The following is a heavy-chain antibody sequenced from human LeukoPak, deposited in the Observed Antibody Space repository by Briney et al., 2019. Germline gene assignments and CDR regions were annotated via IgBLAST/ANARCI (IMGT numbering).Heavy chain of an antibody. Sequence: GGSLRLSCAASGFTVSSNYMSWVRQAPGKGLEWVSVIYSGGSTYYADSVKGRFTISRDNAKNSLFLQMNSLRAEDTAVYYCARVRDAYNHFDYWGQGTLVTVSS. CDR1: GFTVSSNY. V-gene: IGHV3-66*01. CDR2: IYSGGST. J-gene: IGHJ4*02. D-gene: IGHD1-14*01. CDR3: ARVRDAYNHFDY.